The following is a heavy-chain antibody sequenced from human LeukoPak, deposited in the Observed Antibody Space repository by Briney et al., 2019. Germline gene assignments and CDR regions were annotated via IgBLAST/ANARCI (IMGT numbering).Heavy chain of an antibody. CDR1: GGSFSGYY. Sequence: SETLSLTCAVYGGSFSGYYWSWIRQPPGKGLEWIGEINHSGSTNYNPSLKSRVTISVDTSKNQFSLKLRSVTAADTAVYYCARGGYSYGYGYWGQGTLVTVSS. CDR2: INHSGST. D-gene: IGHD5-18*01. CDR3: ARGGYSYGYGY. V-gene: IGHV4-34*01. J-gene: IGHJ4*02.